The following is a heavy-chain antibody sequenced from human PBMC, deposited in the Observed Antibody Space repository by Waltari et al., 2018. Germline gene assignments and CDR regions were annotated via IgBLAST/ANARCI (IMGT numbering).Heavy chain of an antibody. CDR2: IYPGDSDT. Sequence: VQLVQSGAEVKQPGESLKIYCKGSGYSFTSYWSGGVRQMPGKGLEWMGIIYPGDSDTRYSPSFQGQVTISADKSISTAYLQWSSLKASDTAMYYCARLYSSGWYPIDYWGQGTLVTVSS. D-gene: IGHD6-19*01. CDR1: GYSFTSYW. V-gene: IGHV5-51*01. J-gene: IGHJ4*02. CDR3: ARLYSSGWYPIDY.